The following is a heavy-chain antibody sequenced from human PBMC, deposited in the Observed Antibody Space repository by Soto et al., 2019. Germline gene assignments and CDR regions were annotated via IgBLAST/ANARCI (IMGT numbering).Heavy chain of an antibody. CDR3: ARGAISSGWYYYFDY. CDR1: GYSFTSYW. V-gene: IGHV5-51*01. J-gene: IGHJ4*02. Sequence: GESLKISCKGSGYSFTSYWIGWVRQMPGKGLEWMGIIYPGDSDTRYSPSFQGQVTISADKSISTAYLQWSSLKASDTAMYYCARGAISSGWYYYFDYWGQGTLVTVS. D-gene: IGHD6-19*01. CDR2: IYPGDSDT.